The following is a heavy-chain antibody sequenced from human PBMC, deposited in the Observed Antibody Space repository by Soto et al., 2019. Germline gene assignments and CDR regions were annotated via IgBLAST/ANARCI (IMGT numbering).Heavy chain of an antibody. CDR2: ISAYNGNT. J-gene: IGHJ3*02. Sequence: QVQLVQSGAEVKKPGASVKVSCKASGYTFTSYGISWVRQAPGQGLEWMGWISAYNGNTNYAQKLQGRVTMTTDTATSTAYMELRSLRSDDTAVYYCARGLCSSTSCYGDDAFDIWGQGTMVTVSS. D-gene: IGHD2-2*01. CDR3: ARGLCSSTSCYGDDAFDI. V-gene: IGHV1-18*01. CDR1: GYTFTSYG.